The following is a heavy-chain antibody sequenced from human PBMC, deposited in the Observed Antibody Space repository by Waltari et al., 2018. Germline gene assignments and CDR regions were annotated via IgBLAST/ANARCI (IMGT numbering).Heavy chain of an antibody. CDR2: IIPILEIA. CDR3: ARDSGWFDP. Sequence: QVQLVQSGAAVKKPGSSVKVSCKASGGTFSSYTITWVRPAPGQGLEWMGRIIPILEIANYGKKFQGRVTMTADKATSTAYMELSSRRSEDTAVYYCARDSGWFDPWGQGTLVTVSS. D-gene: IGHD6-25*01. J-gene: IGHJ5*02. V-gene: IGHV1-69*08. CDR1: GGTFSSYT.